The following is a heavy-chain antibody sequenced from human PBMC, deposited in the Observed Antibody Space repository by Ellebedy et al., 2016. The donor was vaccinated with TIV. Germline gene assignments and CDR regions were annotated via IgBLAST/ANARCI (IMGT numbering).Heavy chain of an antibody. CDR2: ISNTGGSK. J-gene: IGHJ2*01. D-gene: IGHD5-12*01. V-gene: IGHV3-74*01. CDR1: GFTFSTYS. Sequence: GESLKISCAASGFTFSTYSMYWVRQAPGKGLVWVSRISNTGGSKTYADSVKGRFTISRDNAKNTLYLQMNSLRAEDTAVYYCARDDDPNSGYDPYYYFDLWGRGTLVTVSS. CDR3: ARDDDPNSGYDPYYYFDL.